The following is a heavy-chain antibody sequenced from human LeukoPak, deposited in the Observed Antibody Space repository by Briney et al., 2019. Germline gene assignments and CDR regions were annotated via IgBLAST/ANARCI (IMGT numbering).Heavy chain of an antibody. Sequence: GGSLRLSCAASGVTFSRYWMSWVRQAPGKGVEGGANIKQDGSEKNYVDSVKGRFTISRDNAKNSLYLQMNSLRAEDTAVYYCARDSGWFDYWGQGTLVTVSS. CDR2: IKQDGSEK. D-gene: IGHD6-25*01. J-gene: IGHJ4*02. CDR3: ARDSGWFDY. CDR1: GVTFSRYW. V-gene: IGHV3-7*01.